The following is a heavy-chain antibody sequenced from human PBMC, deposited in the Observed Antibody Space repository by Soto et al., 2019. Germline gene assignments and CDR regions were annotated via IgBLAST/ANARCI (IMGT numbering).Heavy chain of an antibody. CDR2: IYSGGST. Sequence: EVQLVESGGGLIQPGGSLRLSCAASGFTVSSNYMRWVRQAPEKGLEWVSVIYSGGSTYYADSVKGRFTIARDNSMNTLYLQMNSLRAEDTAVYYCARGSNIVLVPATNYGMVVWGQGTTVTVSS. V-gene: IGHV3-53*01. J-gene: IGHJ6*02. CDR3: ARGSNIVLVPATNYGMVV. D-gene: IGHD2-2*01. CDR1: GFTVSSNY.